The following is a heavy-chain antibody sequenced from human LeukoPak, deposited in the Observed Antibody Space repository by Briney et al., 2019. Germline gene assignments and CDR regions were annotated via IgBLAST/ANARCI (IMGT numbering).Heavy chain of an antibody. CDR2: ISYDGSNK. CDR3: AKVTAWNGWYFDY. Sequence: GGSLRLSCEDSGFTFSSYGMHWVRQAPGKGLEWVAVISYDGSNKYYADSVKGRFTISRDNSKNTLYLQMNSLRAEDTAVYYCAKVTAWNGWYFDYWGQGTLVTVSS. CDR1: GFTFSSYG. D-gene: IGHD1-1*01. V-gene: IGHV3-30*18. J-gene: IGHJ4*02.